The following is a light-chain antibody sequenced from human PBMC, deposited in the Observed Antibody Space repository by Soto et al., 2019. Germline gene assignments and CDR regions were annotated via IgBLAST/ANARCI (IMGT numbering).Light chain of an antibody. CDR2: GAS. J-gene: IGKJ1*01. V-gene: IGKV3-20*01. Sequence: EIVVTQSPALVSVSPGERGTLSCRASQSVSNNYLAWYQQKPGQAPRLLIYGASNRATGIPDRFSGSGSGTDFTLTISRLEPEDFAVYYCQQYGSSGTFGQGTKVDLK. CDR1: QSVSNNY. CDR3: QQYGSSGT.